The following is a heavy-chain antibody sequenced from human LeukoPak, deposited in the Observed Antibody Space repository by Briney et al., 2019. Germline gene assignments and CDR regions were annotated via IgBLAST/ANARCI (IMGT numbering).Heavy chain of an antibody. CDR2: IRSKANDHAT. Sequence: HPGGSLRLSCAASGFTFSGSAMHWVRQSPGKGLEWVGRIRSKANDHATAYAASVRGRFTISRDDSKNTAYLQMNSLKTEDTAVYYCTRRLMTTVNDYRGQGTLVTVSS. CDR1: GFTFSGSA. J-gene: IGHJ4*02. CDR3: TRRLMTTVNDY. V-gene: IGHV3-73*01. D-gene: IGHD4-17*01.